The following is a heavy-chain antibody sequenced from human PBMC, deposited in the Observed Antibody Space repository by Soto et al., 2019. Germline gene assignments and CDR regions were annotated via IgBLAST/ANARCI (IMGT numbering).Heavy chain of an antibody. CDR2: ISGSGGST. D-gene: IGHD3-10*01. V-gene: IGHV3-23*01. Sequence: GESLKISCAASGFTFSSYAMSWVRQAPGKGLEWVSAISGSGGSTYYADSVKGRFTISRDNSKNTLYLQMNSLRAEDTAVYYCAKGQGGLLWFGPSDYWGQGTLVTVSS. J-gene: IGHJ4*02. CDR3: AKGQGGLLWFGPSDY. CDR1: GFTFSSYA.